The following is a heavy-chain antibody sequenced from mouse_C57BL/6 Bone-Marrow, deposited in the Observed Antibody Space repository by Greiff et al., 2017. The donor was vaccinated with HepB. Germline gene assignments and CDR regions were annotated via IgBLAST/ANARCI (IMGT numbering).Heavy chain of an antibody. J-gene: IGHJ3*01. CDR2: IHPSDSDT. CDR1: GYTFTSYW. CDR3: AREAAYDDDDGIAY. D-gene: IGHD2-4*01. V-gene: IGHV1-74*01. Sequence: QVQLQQPGAELVKPGASVKVSCKASGYTFTSYWMHWVKQRPGQGLEWIGRIHPSDSDTNYNQKFKGKATLTVDKSSSTAYMQLSSLTSEGSAVYYCAREAAYDDDDGIAYWGQGTLVTVSA.